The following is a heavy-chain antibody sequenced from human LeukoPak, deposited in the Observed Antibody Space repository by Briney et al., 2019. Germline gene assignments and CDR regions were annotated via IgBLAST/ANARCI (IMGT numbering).Heavy chain of an antibody. J-gene: IGHJ4*02. CDR1: GFTFSSYS. CDR3: ARKIVGAYFDY. Sequence: PGGSLRLSCAASGFTFSSYSMNWVRQVPGKGLEWVSSISSSSSYIYYADSVKGRFTISRDNAKNSLYLQMNSLRAEDTAVYYCARKIVGAYFDYWGQGTLVTVSS. D-gene: IGHD1-26*01. CDR2: ISSSSSYI. V-gene: IGHV3-21*01.